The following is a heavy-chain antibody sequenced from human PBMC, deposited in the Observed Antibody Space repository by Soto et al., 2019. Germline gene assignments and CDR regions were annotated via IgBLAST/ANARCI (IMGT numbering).Heavy chain of an antibody. V-gene: IGHV3-33*01. Sequence: GGSLRLSCAASGFTFSSYGMHWVRQAPGKGLEWVAVIWYDGSNKYYADSVKGRFTISRDNSKNTLYLQMNSLRAEDTAVYYCARDIGSGDSFDYWGQGTLVTVSS. CDR3: ARDIGSGDSFDY. CDR2: IWYDGSNK. CDR1: GFTFSSYG. J-gene: IGHJ4*02. D-gene: IGHD6-19*01.